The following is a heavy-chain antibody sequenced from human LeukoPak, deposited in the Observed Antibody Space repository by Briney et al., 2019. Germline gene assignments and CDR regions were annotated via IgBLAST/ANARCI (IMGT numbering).Heavy chain of an antibody. V-gene: IGHV4-59*01. CDR1: GGSISSYY. J-gene: IGHJ4*02. CDR3: ARGSQLWLPFDY. CDR2: IYYSGST. Sequence: SETLSLTCTVSGGSISSYYWSWIRQPPGKGLEWIGYIYYSGSTNYNPSLKSRVTISVDTSKNQFSLKLSSVTAADTAVYYCARGSQLWLPFDYWGQGTLITVSS. D-gene: IGHD5-18*01.